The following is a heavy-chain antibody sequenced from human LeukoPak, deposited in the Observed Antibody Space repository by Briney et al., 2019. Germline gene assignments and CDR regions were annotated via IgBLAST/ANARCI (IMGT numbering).Heavy chain of an antibody. CDR2: IYTSGST. D-gene: IGHD5-12*01. CDR3: ARDGYSRLTHYYYYMDV. Sequence: PSETLSLTCTVSGGSLSSGSYYWSWIRQPAGKGLEWIGRIYTSGSTNYNPSLKSRVTISVDTSKNQFSLKLSSVTAADTAVYYCARDGYSRLTHYYYYMDVWGKGTTVTVSS. V-gene: IGHV4-61*02. J-gene: IGHJ6*03. CDR1: GGSLSSGSYY.